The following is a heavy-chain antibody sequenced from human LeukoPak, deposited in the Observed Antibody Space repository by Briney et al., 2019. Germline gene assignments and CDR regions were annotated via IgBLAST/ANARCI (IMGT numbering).Heavy chain of an antibody. CDR1: GGSISSYY. Sequence: SETLSLTCTVSGGSISSYYWSWIRQPPGKGLEWIGYIYYSGSTNYNPSLKSRVTISVDTSKNQFSLKLSSVTAADTAVYYCACTMIAAGAFDIWGQGTMVTVSS. CDR2: IYYSGST. J-gene: IGHJ3*02. D-gene: IGHD3-22*01. V-gene: IGHV4-59*08. CDR3: ACTMIAAGAFDI.